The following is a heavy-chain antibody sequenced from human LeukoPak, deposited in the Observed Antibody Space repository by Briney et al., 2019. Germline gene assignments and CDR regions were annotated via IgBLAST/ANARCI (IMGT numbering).Heavy chain of an antibody. J-gene: IGHJ3*02. CDR2: IKRDGSES. V-gene: IGHV3-7*01. CDR3: ARDSNYYDSSAYYDTFDI. CDR1: GFTFSTYW. D-gene: IGHD3-22*01. Sequence: GGSLRLSCEASGFTFSTYWMTWVRQAPGKGLEWVANIKRDGSESHYVDSVRGRFTISRDNAKNSLYLQMSSLRAKDTAMYYCARDSNYYDSSAYYDTFDIWGQGTMVTVSS.